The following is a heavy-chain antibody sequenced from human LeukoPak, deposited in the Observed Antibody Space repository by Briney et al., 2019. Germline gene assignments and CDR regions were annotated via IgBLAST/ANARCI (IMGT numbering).Heavy chain of an antibody. CDR2: ISGSGGTT. Sequence: PGGSLRLSCEVSGFTLASDSMNWVRQVPGKGPEWVSDISGSGGTTHYADSVKGRFSISRDNSKNTLYLQMSSLRAEDTAVYYCAKGPLIEVTGTTWDYWGQGTLVTVSS. CDR1: GFTLASDS. D-gene: IGHD6-19*01. J-gene: IGHJ4*02. CDR3: AKGPLIEVTGTTWDY. V-gene: IGHV3-23*01.